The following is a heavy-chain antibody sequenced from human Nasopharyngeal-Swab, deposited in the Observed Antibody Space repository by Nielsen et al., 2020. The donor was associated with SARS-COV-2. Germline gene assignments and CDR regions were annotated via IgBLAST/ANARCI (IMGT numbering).Heavy chain of an antibody. V-gene: IGHV3-7*01. J-gene: IGHJ6*02. CDR3: ARFGRIAPYYYYGMDV. CDR2: IKQDGSEK. CDR1: GFTFSSYW. Sequence: GGSLRLSCAASGFTFSSYWMGWVRQAPGKGLEWVANIKQDGSEKYYVDSVKGRFTISRDNAKNSLYLQMNSLRAEDTAVYYCARFGRIAPYYYYGMDVWGQGTTVTVSS. D-gene: IGHD3-10*01.